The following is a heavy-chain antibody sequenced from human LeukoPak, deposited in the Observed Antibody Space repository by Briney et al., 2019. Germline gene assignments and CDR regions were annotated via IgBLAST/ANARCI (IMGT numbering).Heavy chain of an antibody. V-gene: IGHV4-4*02. D-gene: IGHD5-12*01. J-gene: IGHJ4*02. CDR3: ASSWISNRPFDY. CDR1: GGSISSSNW. Sequence: SGTLSLTCAVSGGSISSSNWWSWVRQPPGKGLEWIGEICHSGSTNYNPSLKSRVTISVDKSKNQFSLKLSSVTAADTAVYYCASSWISNRPFDYWGQGTLVTVSS. CDR2: ICHSGST.